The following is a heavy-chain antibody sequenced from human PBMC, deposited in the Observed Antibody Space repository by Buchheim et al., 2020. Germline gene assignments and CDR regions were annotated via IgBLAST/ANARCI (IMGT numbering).Heavy chain of an antibody. V-gene: IGHV3-66*01. J-gene: IGHJ4*02. Sequence: EEKLVESGGGLVQPGGSLRLSCAASGFSVSSNYMNWVRQPPGKGLEWVSLIYGNDDPKYTDSAKGRFTISRDDSQKIVFLYMNRLRVEDTAVYYCARDTSSPARADWWGRGTL. CDR3: ARDTSSPARADW. CDR1: GFSVSSNY. D-gene: IGHD3/OR15-3a*01. CDR2: IYGNDDP.